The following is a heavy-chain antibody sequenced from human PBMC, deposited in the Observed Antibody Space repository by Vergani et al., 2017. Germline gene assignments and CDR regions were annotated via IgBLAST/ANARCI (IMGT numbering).Heavy chain of an antibody. J-gene: IGHJ4*02. Sequence: EVQLLESGGGLVQPGGSLRLSCAASGFTFSSDAMSWVRQAPGKGLEWVSAISGSGGSTYYADSVKGRFTISRDNSKNTLYLQMNSLRAEDTAVYYCAKVSDPSGYYLLWIFDYWGQGTLVTVSS. CDR1: GFTFSSDA. CDR2: ISGSGGST. CDR3: AKVSDPSGYYLLWIFDY. D-gene: IGHD3-22*01. V-gene: IGHV3-23*01.